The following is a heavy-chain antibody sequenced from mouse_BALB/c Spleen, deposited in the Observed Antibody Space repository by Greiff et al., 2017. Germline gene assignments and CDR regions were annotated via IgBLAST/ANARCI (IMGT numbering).Heavy chain of an antibody. Sequence: EVQLVESGGGLVKPGGSLKLSCAASGFTFSSYTMSWVRQTPEKRLEWVATISSGGSYTYYPDSVKGRFTISRDNAKNTLYLQMSSLKSEDTAMYYCTSDGYYWGQGTTLTVSS. V-gene: IGHV5-6-4*01. D-gene: IGHD2-2*01. CDR1: GFTFSSYT. CDR3: TSDGYY. CDR2: ISSGGSYT. J-gene: IGHJ2*01.